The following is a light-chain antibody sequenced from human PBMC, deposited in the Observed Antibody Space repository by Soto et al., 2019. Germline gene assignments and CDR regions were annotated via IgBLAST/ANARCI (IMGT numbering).Light chain of an antibody. CDR3: SSYTSNSTPQ. V-gene: IGLV2-14*01. Sequence: QSALTQPASVSGSPGQSITISCTGTTSYVSWYQQHPDKAPQLIIFDVSNRPSGVSDRFSGSKSGNTASLTISGLQAEDEADYYCSSYTSNSTPQFGGGTKLTVL. J-gene: IGLJ2*01. CDR1: TSY. CDR2: DVS.